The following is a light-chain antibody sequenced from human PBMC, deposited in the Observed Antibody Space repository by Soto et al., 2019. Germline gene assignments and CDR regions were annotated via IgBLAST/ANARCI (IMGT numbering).Light chain of an antibody. V-gene: IGLV1-51*01. Sequence: CVLTQPPSVSAAPGQKVTISCSGSSSNIGNNYVSWYQQLPGTAPKLLIYDNNKRPSGIPDRFSGSKSGTSATLGITGLQTGAEADYYCGTWDSSLSAYVFGTGTKVTVL. CDR1: SSNIGNNY. J-gene: IGLJ1*01. CDR2: DNN. CDR3: GTWDSSLSAYV.